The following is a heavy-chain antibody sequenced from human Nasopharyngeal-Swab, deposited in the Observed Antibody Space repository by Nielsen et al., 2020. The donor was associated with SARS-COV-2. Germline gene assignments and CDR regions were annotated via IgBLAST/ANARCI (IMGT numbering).Heavy chain of an antibody. V-gene: IGHV3-30*03. CDR2: ISYDGSNK. CDR3: ARGGSYEYDAFDI. D-gene: IGHD3-22*01. J-gene: IGHJ3*02. Sequence: GESLKISCAASGFTFSSYGMHWVRQAPGKGLEWVAVISYDGSNKYYADSVKGRFTISRDNSKNTLYLQMNSLRAEDTAVYYCARGGSYEYDAFDIWGQGTMVTVSS. CDR1: GFTFSSYG.